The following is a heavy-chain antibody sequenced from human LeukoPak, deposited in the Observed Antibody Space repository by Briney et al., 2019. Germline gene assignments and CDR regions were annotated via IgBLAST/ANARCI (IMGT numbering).Heavy chain of an antibody. CDR1: GGSISSGGYS. Sequence: SETLSLTCAVSGGSISSGGYSWSWIRQPPGKGLEWIGYIYHNGSTYYNPSLKSRVTISVDRSKNQFSLKLSSVTAADTAVYYCARGPVVAATYFDYWGQGTLVTVSS. J-gene: IGHJ4*02. CDR3: ARGPVVAATYFDY. V-gene: IGHV4-30-2*01. CDR2: IYHNGST. D-gene: IGHD2-15*01.